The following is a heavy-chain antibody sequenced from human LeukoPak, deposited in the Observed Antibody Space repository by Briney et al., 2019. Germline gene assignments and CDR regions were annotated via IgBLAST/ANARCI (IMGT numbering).Heavy chain of an antibody. CDR2: IYYSGST. CDR1: GGSISSGGYS. CDR3: AREARDYGDYVSFDY. Sequence: SETLSLTCAVSGGSISSGGYSWSWIRQPPGKGLEWIGYIYYSGSTYYNPSLKSRVTISVDTSKNQFSLKLSSVTAADTAVYYCAREARDYGDYVSFDYWGQGTLVTVSS. J-gene: IGHJ4*02. V-gene: IGHV4-30-4*07. D-gene: IGHD4-17*01.